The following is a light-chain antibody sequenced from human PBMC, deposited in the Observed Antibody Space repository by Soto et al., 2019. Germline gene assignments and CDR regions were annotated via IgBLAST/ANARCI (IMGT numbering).Light chain of an antibody. CDR3: QQYNSYRT. Sequence: DIQMTQSPSTLSGSVGDRVTIACRASQTISSWLAWYQQKPWKAPKLLIYKASTLKSGVPSRFSGSGSGTEFTLTISSLQPDDFATYYCQQYNSYRTFGQGTKVDIK. J-gene: IGKJ1*01. CDR1: QTISSW. V-gene: IGKV1-5*03. CDR2: KAS.